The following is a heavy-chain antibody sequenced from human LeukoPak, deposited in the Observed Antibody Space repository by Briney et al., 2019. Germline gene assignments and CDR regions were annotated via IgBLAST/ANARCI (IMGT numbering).Heavy chain of an antibody. CDR3: ARDGYSSSWSLGENWFDP. CDR1: GYTFTGYY. J-gene: IGHJ5*02. V-gene: IGHV1-2*02. CDR2: INPDSGGT. D-gene: IGHD6-13*01. Sequence: ASVKVSCKASGYTFTGYYMHWVRQAPGQGLEWMGWINPDSGGTNYAQKFQGRVTMTRDTSISTAYMELSRLRSDDTAVYYCARDGYSSSWSLGENWFDPWGQGTLVTVSS.